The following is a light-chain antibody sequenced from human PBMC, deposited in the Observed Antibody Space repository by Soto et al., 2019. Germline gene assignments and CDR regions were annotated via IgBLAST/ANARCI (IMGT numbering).Light chain of an antibody. J-gene: IGKJ4*01. CDR1: QSVSSY. Sequence: EIVLTQSPATLSLSPGERATLSCRASQSVSSYLAWYQQKHGQAPRLLIYDASNRATGIPARFSGSGSVTDFTLSISSLEPEDFAVYYCQQRSNFPLTCGGGTKVEIK. CDR2: DAS. CDR3: QQRSNFPLT. V-gene: IGKV3-11*01.